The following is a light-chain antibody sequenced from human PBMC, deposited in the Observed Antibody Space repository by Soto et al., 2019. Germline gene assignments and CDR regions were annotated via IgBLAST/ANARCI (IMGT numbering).Light chain of an antibody. CDR2: DVS. CDR1: QNVSTS. J-gene: IGKJ1*01. Sequence: DIQLTQSPSTLSASVGDSVTITCRASQNVSTSLAWYQHKPGRAPKLLIFDVSDLESGVPSRFSGSGSGTDFTLTISSLQPEDFATYYCQQSYSTPPGTFGQGTKVDIK. V-gene: IGKV1-39*01. CDR3: QQSYSTPPGT.